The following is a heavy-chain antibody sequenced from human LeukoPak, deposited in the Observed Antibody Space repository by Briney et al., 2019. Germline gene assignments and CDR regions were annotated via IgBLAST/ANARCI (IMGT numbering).Heavy chain of an antibody. J-gene: IGHJ4*02. D-gene: IGHD2-2*01. V-gene: IGHV1-69*13. CDR3: ARGPGFYCSSTSCYGTLFDY. CDR1: GGTFSNYA. CDR2: IIPIFGSA. Sequence: GASVKVSCKASGGTFSNYAINWVRQAPGQGLEWMGGIIPIFGSANYAQRFQDRVTITADESTSTAYMELSSLRSEDTAVYYCARGPGFYCSSTSCYGTLFDYWGQGTLVTVSS.